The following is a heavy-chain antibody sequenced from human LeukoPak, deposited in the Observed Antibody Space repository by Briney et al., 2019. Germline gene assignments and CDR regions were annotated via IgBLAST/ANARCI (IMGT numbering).Heavy chain of an antibody. V-gene: IGHV4-34*01. CDR3: ARGDDYGGNSRYDS. D-gene: IGHD4-17*01. CDR1: GGSFSAYY. CDR2: INHSGGT. Sequence: PSETLSLTCAVYGGSFSAYYWNWIRQPPGKGLEWIGEINHSGGTNYNPSLKTGVTISVNTSKNHFSRKRRFVTPSVTAVYYCARGDDYGGNSRYDSWGQGTLVTVSS. J-gene: IGHJ4*02.